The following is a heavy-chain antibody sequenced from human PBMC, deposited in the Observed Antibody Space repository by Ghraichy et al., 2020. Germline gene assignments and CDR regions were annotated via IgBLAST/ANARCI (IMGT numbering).Heavy chain of an antibody. V-gene: IGHV3-30*07. CDR2: ISFDGRDR. J-gene: IGHJ3*02. Sequence: SLRLSCAASIFTFSAYPMHWVRQAPGKGLEWVALISFDGRDRYYADSVKGRFTISRDNSKNTLYLQMNSLTGEDTAMYYCAREVRRELERRGSFDIWGLGTKVTVTS. CDR3: AREVRRELERRGSFDI. D-gene: IGHD1-1*01. CDR1: IFTFSAYP.